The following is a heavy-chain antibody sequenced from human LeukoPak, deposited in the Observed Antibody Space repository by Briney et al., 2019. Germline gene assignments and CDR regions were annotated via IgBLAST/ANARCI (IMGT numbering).Heavy chain of an antibody. Sequence: SETLSLTCTVSGGSISNYYWSWIRQPPGKGLEWIGYIYYSGSTNYNPSLKSRVTISLDTSKNQFSLKLSSVTAADTAVYYCARGRITMARGVLHWAFDSWGQGTMLTVSS. CDR3: ARGRITMARGVLHWAFDS. CDR2: IYYSGST. CDR1: GGSISNYY. J-gene: IGHJ3*02. D-gene: IGHD3-10*01. V-gene: IGHV4-59*01.